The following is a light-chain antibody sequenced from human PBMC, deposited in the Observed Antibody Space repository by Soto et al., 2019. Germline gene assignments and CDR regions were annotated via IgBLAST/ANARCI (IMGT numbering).Light chain of an antibody. V-gene: IGKV1-27*01. J-gene: IGKJ5*01. CDR3: QKYNSARIT. Sequence: DIKVTQSPSSLSAYVGDRVTITCRASQGISNYLAWYQQIPGKVPELLIYAASTLQSGVPSRFSGSGSGTEFTLTISSLQPEDVTTYYCQKYNSARITFGQGTRLEIK. CDR2: AAS. CDR1: QGISNY.